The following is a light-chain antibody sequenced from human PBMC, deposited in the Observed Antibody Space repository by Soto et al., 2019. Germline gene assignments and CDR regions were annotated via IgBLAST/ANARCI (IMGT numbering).Light chain of an antibody. CDR1: QSVSSSF. Sequence: ELVLTQSPGTLSLSPGERATLSCRASQSVSSSFLAWYQQKPGQAPRLLIYGASSRATGIPDWFSGSGSGTDFTLSISRLEPEDVAVYYCQQYGSAPLSFGGGTKVEIK. J-gene: IGKJ4*01. CDR3: QQYGSAPLS. CDR2: GAS. V-gene: IGKV3-20*01.